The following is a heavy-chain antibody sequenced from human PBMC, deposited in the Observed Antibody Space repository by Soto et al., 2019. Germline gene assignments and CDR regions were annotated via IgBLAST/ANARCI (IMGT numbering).Heavy chain of an antibody. J-gene: IGHJ4*02. CDR1: GGSISSTNW. Sequence: PSETLSLTCVVSGGSISSTNWWTWVRQPPGKRLEWIGEIYHNGSPTYSPSLRGRATISVDKSNNQFSLRLRSVTAADTAVYYCARAVGGPTSNLDYWGQGTLVTVSS. V-gene: IGHV4-4*02. CDR2: IYHNGSP. D-gene: IGHD3-16*01. CDR3: ARAVGGPTSNLDY.